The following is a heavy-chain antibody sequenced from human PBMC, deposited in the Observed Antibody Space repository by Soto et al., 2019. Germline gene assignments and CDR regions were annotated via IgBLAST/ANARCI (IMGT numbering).Heavy chain of an antibody. CDR1: GLTFSSYA. J-gene: IGHJ4*02. D-gene: IGHD3-10*01. CDR2: IDGSGGST. CDR3: ATGHAYDAYNHLYVDY. V-gene: IGHV3-23*01. Sequence: GSLRLSGAAAGLTFSSYAMNWVRQAPGKGLEWVSSIDGSGGSTYYAGSVRGRFTTSRDNSKNTLYLQMNSMGAADAAIYFCATGHAYDAYNHLYVDYWGQGTLVTVSS.